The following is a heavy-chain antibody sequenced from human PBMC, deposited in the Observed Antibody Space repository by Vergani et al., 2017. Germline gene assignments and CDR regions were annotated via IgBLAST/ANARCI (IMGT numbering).Heavy chain of an antibody. CDR1: GGSISSGSYY. CDR3: ARIVGATTFDY. V-gene: IGHV4-61*02. CDR2: IYTSGST. Sequence: QVQLQESGPGLVKPSQTLSLTCTVSGGSISSGSYYWSWIRQPAGKGLEWIGRIYTSGSTNYNPSLKSRVTISVDTSKNQFSLKLSSVTAADTAVYYCARIVGATTFDYWGQGTLVTVSS. D-gene: IGHD1-26*01. J-gene: IGHJ4*02.